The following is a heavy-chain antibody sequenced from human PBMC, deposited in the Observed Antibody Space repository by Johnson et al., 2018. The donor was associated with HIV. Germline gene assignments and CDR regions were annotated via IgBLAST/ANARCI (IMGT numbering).Heavy chain of an antibody. CDR2: ISSSGTTK. V-gene: IGHV3-48*03. Sequence: VQLVESGGGLVQPGGSLRLSCAASGFTFSSYWMSWVRQAPGKGLEWVSYISSSGTTKYYSDSVKGRFTISRDNAKKSLYLEMRDLRVDDTATYYCARESSPWGGDYAGYGLDSWGQGTRVAVSS. J-gene: IGHJ3*01. D-gene: IGHD4-17*01. CDR1: GFTFSSYW. CDR3: ARESSPWGGDYAGYGLDS.